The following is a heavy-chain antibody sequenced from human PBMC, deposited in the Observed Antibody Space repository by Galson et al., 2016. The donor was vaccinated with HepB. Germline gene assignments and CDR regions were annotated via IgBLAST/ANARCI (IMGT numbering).Heavy chain of an antibody. CDR3: ATNLPPHNWNAGY. D-gene: IGHD1-20*01. CDR1: GFTFSNYN. CDR2: ISSSSSYK. J-gene: IGHJ4*02. V-gene: IGHV3-21*01. Sequence: SLRLSCAASGFTFSNYNMNWVRQAPGKGLEWVSSISSSSSYKYYVDSVKGRFTISRDNAKNSLYLQMNSLRAEDTAVYYCATNLPPHNWNAGYWGQGTLVTVSS.